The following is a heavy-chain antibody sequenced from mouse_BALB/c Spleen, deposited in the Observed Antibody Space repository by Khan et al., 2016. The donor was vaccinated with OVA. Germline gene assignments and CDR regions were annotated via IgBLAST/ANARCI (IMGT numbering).Heavy chain of an antibody. CDR2: IFPGSDIP. CDR1: GYTFSDYV. Sequence: VQLQESGPELVKPGASLKVSCKASGYTFSDYVIGWVKKRARQGLEWIGDIFPGSDIPYYNEKFKGKATLTADKSSSTAYMQLSSLTSEDSAVYFGARGGYSAFAYWGQGTLVTVSA. CDR3: ARGGYSAFAY. J-gene: IGHJ3*01. D-gene: IGHD2-3*01. V-gene: IGHV1-77*01.